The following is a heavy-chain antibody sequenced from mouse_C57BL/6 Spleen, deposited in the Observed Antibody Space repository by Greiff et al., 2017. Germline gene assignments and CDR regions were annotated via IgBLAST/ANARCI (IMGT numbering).Heavy chain of an antibody. J-gene: IGHJ4*01. CDR3: ARWKYYDAMDY. CDR1: GYTFTSYW. V-gene: IGHV1-64*01. D-gene: IGHD5-1*01. Sequence: QVQLQQPGAELVKPGASVKLSCTASGYTFTSYWMHWVKQRPGQGLEWIGMIHPNSGSTNYNEKFKSKATLTVDNSSSTAYMQLSSRTSEDSAVYYCARWKYYDAMDYWGQGTSVTVSS. CDR2: IHPNSGST.